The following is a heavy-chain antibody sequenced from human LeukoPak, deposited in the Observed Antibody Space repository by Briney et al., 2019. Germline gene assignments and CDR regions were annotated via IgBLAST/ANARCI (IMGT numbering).Heavy chain of an antibody. J-gene: IGHJ4*02. Sequence: PSQTLSLTCAVSGGSISSGSYYWSWIRQPAGKGLEWIGRIYTSGSTNYNPSLKSRVTISVDTSKNQFSLKLSSVTAADTAVYYCARSSTSWGSFDYWGQGTLVTVSS. D-gene: IGHD2-2*01. V-gene: IGHV4-61*02. CDR3: ARSSTSWGSFDY. CDR2: IYTSGST. CDR1: GGSISSGSYY.